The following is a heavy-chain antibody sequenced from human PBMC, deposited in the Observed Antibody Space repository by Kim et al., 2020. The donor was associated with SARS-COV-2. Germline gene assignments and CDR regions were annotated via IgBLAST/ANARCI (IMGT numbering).Heavy chain of an antibody. D-gene: IGHD3-10*01. V-gene: IGHV5-51*01. CDR3: ARRAHYYGSGSYWYYFDY. Sequence: GESLKISCKGSGYSFTSYWIGWVRQMPGKGLEWMGIIYPGDSDTRYSPSFEGQVTISADKSISTAYLQWSSLKASDTAMYYCARRAHYYGSGSYWYYFDYWGQGTLVTVSS. CDR2: IYPGDSDT. J-gene: IGHJ4*02. CDR1: GYSFTSYW.